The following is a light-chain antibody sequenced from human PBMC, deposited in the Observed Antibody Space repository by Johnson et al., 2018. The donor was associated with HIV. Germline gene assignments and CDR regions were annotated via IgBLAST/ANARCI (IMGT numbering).Light chain of an antibody. V-gene: IGLV1-51*02. CDR1: SSNIVNNY. Sequence: QSVLTQPPSVSAAPGQKVTISCSGSSSNIVNNYVSWYQQLPGTAPKLLISETNQRPSGIPDRFSGSKSGTSATLGITGLQTGDEADYYCGTWGGVFGTGTKVTVL. J-gene: IGLJ1*01. CDR2: ETN. CDR3: GTWGGV.